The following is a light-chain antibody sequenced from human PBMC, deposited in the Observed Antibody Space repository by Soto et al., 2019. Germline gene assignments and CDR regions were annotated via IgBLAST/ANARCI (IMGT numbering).Light chain of an antibody. CDR3: SSYTSSSTLYV. CDR1: SSDVGGYNY. CDR2: DVS. Sequence: QSALSQPASVSGSHGQSITMSCTGTSSDVGGYNYVSWYQQHPGKAPKLMIYDVSNRPSGVSNRFSGSKSGNTASLTISGLQAEDEADYYCSSYTSSSTLYVFGTGTKLTVL. V-gene: IGLV2-14*01. J-gene: IGLJ1*01.